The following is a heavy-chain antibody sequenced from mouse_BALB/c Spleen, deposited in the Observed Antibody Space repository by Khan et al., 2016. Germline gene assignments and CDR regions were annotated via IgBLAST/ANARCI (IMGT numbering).Heavy chain of an antibody. D-gene: IGHD4-1*01. Sequence: QMQLVQSGPELKKPGETVKISCTASGYTFTNDGMNWVKQAPGMGLKWMGWLNTNTGKRTYAEEFKGRFAFSLETAGSTLYLQNNNLKNEYTAIYFCTRSGGYFDYWGQGATFTGSS. CDR3: TRSGGYFDY. J-gene: IGHJ2*01. CDR2: LNTNTGKR. V-gene: IGHV9-3*02. CDR1: GYTFTNDG.